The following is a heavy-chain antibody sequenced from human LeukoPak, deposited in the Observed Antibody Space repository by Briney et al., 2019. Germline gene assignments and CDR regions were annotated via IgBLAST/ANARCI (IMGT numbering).Heavy chain of an antibody. CDR1: GGTFSNYG. V-gene: IGHV1-69*05. J-gene: IGHJ4*02. CDR2: IIPIFGTA. Sequence: SVKVSCKASGGTFSNYGIGWVRQAPGQGLEWMGGIIPIFGTANYAQKFQGRVTITTDESTSTAYMELSSLRSEDTAVYYCASSYLGIAAAGSFDYWGQGTLVTVSS. D-gene: IGHD6-13*01. CDR3: ASSYLGIAAAGSFDY.